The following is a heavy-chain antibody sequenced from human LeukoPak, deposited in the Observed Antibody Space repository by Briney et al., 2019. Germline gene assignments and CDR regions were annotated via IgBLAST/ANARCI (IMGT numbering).Heavy chain of an antibody. CDR2: TWYDGNIK. CDR1: GXSFSSYG. D-gene: IGHD1-26*01. CDR3: ARDIGRSVPTQNVFDI. J-gene: IGHJ3*02. V-gene: IGHV3-33*08. Sequence: GGSLRLSCAASGXSFSSYGMHWVRQVPGKGQEWVAVTWYDGNIKYYADSVKGRFTISRDNSKNTLYLQMNSLKVEDTAVYYCARDIGRSVPTQNVFDIWGQGTMVTVSS.